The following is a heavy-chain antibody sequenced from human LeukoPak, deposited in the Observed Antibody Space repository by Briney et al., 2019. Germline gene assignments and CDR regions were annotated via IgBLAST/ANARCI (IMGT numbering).Heavy chain of an antibody. Sequence: SETLSLTCSVSSGSISSNNYYWGWIRQPPGKGLEWIGYIYYSGSTYYNPSLKSRVTISVDASKNQFSLKLSSVTAADTAVYYCARREDGRYTIDYWGQGTLVTVSS. CDR3: ARREDGRYTIDY. V-gene: IGHV4-39*01. D-gene: IGHD5-24*01. CDR1: SGSISSNNYY. CDR2: IYYSGST. J-gene: IGHJ4*02.